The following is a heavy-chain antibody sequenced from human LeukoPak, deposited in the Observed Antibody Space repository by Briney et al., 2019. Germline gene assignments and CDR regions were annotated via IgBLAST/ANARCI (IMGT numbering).Heavy chain of an antibody. V-gene: IGHV1-8*03. Sequence: ASVKVSCKASGYTFTSYDINWVRQATGQGLEWVGWMNPNSGNTGYAQKFQGRVTITRNTSISTAYMELSSLRSEDTAVYYCARVTYYYGSGSYYMEGNAFDIWGQGTMVTVSS. J-gene: IGHJ3*02. D-gene: IGHD3-10*01. CDR3: ARVTYYYGSGSYYMEGNAFDI. CDR1: GYTFTSYD. CDR2: MNPNSGNT.